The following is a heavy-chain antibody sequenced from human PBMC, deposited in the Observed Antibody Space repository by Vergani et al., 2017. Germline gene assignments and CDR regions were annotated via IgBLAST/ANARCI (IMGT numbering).Heavy chain of an antibody. CDR1: GGSITSSSYY. V-gene: IGHV4-61*05. D-gene: IGHD6-13*01. J-gene: IGHJ5*02. Sequence: QLHLQESGPGLVKPSETLSLTCTVSGGSITSSSYYWGWIRQPPGKGLEWIGNIYHSGSTNYNPSLETRVTISGDTSKNQFSLKLTSVTAADSAIYYCAGDTHSWQRADRWGQGLLVSVSS. CDR2: IYHSGST. CDR3: AGDTHSWQRADR.